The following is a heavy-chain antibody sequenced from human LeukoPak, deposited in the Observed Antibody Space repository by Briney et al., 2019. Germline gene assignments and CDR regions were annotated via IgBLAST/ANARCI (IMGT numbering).Heavy chain of an antibody. CDR2: IYYSGST. V-gene: IGHV4-31*03. CDR3: ARDRWDYYDSSGYDDYYYYYYMDV. Sequence: SQTLSLTCTVSGGSISSGGYYWSWIRQHPGKGLEWIGYIYYSGSTYYNPSLKSRVTISVDTSKNQFSLKLSSVTAADTAVYYCARDRWDYYDSSGYDDYYYYYYMDVWGKGTTVTVSS. D-gene: IGHD3-22*01. J-gene: IGHJ6*03. CDR1: GGSISSGGYY.